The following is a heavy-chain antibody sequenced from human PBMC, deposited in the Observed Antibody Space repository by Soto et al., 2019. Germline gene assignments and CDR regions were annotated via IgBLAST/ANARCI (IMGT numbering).Heavy chain of an antibody. D-gene: IGHD3-22*01. CDR2: INPNSGGT. CDR3: ARNGYYDSSGYYYNYYYGMDV. V-gene: IGHV1-2*04. CDR1: GYTFTGYY. Sequence: ASVKVSCKASGYTFTGYYMHWVRQAPGQGLEWMGWINPNSGGTNYAQKFQGWVTMTRDTSISTAYMELSRLRSDDTAVYYCARNGYYDSSGYYYNYYYGMDVWGQGTTVTVSS. J-gene: IGHJ6*02.